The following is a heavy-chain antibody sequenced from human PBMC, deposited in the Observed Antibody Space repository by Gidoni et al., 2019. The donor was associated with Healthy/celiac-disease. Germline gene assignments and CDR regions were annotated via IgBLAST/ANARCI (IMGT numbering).Heavy chain of an antibody. J-gene: IGHJ6*03. CDR1: GFTFSSDS. CDR2: MSSSSSTI. Sequence: EVQLVESGGGLVQPGGSLSPYCAASGFTFSSDSMNWVRQAPGKGLEWVSYMSSSSSTIYYADSVKGRFTISRDNAKISLYLQMNSLRAEDTAVYYCARDANDNVVAQTARYYYMDVWGKGTTVTVSS. CDR3: ARDANDNVVAQTARYYYMDV. D-gene: IGHD2-21*01. V-gene: IGHV3-48*01.